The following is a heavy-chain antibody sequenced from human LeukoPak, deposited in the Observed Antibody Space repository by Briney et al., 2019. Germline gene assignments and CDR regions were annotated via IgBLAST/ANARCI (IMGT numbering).Heavy chain of an antibody. CDR2: ISSSSSII. CDR3: ARNRGSWATDY. Sequence: GGSLRLSCAASVFTFSSYTVNWVRQAPGKGLEWVSYISSSSSIIYYADSVKGRFTISRDNAKSSLYLHMNSLRDEDTAVYYCARNRGSWATDYWGQGTLVTVSS. V-gene: IGHV3-48*02. CDR1: VFTFSSYT. D-gene: IGHD6-13*01. J-gene: IGHJ4*02.